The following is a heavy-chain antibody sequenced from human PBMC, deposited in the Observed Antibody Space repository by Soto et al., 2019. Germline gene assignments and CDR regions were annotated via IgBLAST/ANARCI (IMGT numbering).Heavy chain of an antibody. CDR3: XXXXXFDTSAYNY. V-gene: IGHV3-23*01. D-gene: IGHD3-22*01. CDR1: GFTFSTYG. CDR2: XXXXXXXX. J-gene: IGHJ4*02. Sequence: EVQLLESGGGLVQPGGSLRLSCTASGFTFSTYGMSWVRQAPGKGLEXXXXXXXXXXXXXYIDSVKGRFTISRDNPRXXXXXXXXXXXXXXXXXXXXXXXXXFDTSAYNYWGQGILVTVSS.